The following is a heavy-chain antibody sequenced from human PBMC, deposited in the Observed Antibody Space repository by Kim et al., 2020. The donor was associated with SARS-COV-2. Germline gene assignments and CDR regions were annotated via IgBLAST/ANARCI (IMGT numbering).Heavy chain of an antibody. CDR2: GNM. V-gene: IGHV1-18*01. D-gene: IGHD3-10*01. Sequence: GNMRYAQEFQGRLTMTTDASTTTAYMELRNLRSDDTAVYYCARDYNRGCDYWGQGTQVTVSS. J-gene: IGHJ4*02. CDR3: ARDYNRGCDY.